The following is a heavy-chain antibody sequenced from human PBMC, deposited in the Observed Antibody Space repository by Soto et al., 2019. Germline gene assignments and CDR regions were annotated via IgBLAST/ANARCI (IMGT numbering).Heavy chain of an antibody. V-gene: IGHV3-66*01. CDR3: ARDQFVYYDILTGYPQYNYYGMDV. J-gene: IGHJ6*02. Sequence: PVGSLRLSCAASGFTASSNYISRVRQAPEKGLERVSVIYSGDSTYYADSMKGRFTISRDNSKNTLYLQMNSLIAEDTAVYYCARDQFVYYDILTGYPQYNYYGMDVWGQGT. CDR2: IYSGDST. D-gene: IGHD3-9*01. CDR1: GFTASSNY.